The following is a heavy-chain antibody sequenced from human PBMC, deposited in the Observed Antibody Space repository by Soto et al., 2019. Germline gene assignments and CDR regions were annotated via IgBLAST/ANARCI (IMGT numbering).Heavy chain of an antibody. J-gene: IGHJ6*02. D-gene: IGHD2-8*01. CDR2: IFHSGNT. V-gene: IGHV4-4*02. Sequence: QVQLQESGPGLVKPSGTLSLTCAVSSGSIGTTNWWSWVRQTPGKGLEWIGEIFHSGNTHYNPSLASRVTISVDTSKNQFSLNLRSVTAADTAVYYCARRTWGMDVWGQGTTVTVSS. CDR1: SGSIGTTNW. CDR3: ARRTWGMDV.